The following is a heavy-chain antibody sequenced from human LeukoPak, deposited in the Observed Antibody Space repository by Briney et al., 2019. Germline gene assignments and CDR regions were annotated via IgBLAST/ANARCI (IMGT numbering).Heavy chain of an antibody. Sequence: GRSLRLSCEASGFTFDDYGMHWVRQAPGKGLEWVSTISWNSASVGYVDSVKGRFTIYRYNAKKTLYLQMNSLRPEDTALYYCAKDYGYSSSWYDYWGQGTLVTVSS. J-gene: IGHJ4*02. D-gene: IGHD6-13*01. CDR2: ISWNSASV. V-gene: IGHV3-9*01. CDR3: AKDYGYSSSWYDY. CDR1: GFTFDDYG.